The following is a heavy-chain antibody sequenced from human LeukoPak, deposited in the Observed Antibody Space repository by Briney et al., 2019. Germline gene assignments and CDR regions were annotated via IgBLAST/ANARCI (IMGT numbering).Heavy chain of an antibody. J-gene: IGHJ4*02. D-gene: IGHD6-19*01. V-gene: IGHV1-18*01. Sequence: ASVKVSCKASGYTFSNYGVSWVRQAPGKGLEWMGWISAYNGNTNYAQKLQGRLTMTTDTSTSTAYMELRSLRSDDTAVYYCARDIGSGSGWREPRNWGQGTLVTVSS. CDR3: ARDIGSGSGWREPRN. CDR2: ISAYNGNT. CDR1: GYTFSNYG.